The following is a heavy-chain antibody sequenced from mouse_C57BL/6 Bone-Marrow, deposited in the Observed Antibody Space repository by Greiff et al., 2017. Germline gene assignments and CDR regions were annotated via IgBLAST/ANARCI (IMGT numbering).Heavy chain of an antibody. CDR3: ARLGIYDGYYWEY. CDR2: ISSGGSYT. J-gene: IGHJ2*01. Sequence: EVHLVESGGDLVKPGGSLKLSCAASGFTFSSYGMSWVRQTPDKRLEWVATISSGGSYTYYPDSVKGRITISRDNAKNTLYLQMSSLKSEDTAMYYCARLGIYDGYYWEYWGQGTTLTVTA. D-gene: IGHD2-3*01. V-gene: IGHV5-6*01. CDR1: GFTFSSYG.